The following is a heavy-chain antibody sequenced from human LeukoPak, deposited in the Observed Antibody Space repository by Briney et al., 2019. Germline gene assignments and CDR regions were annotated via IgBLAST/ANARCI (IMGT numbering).Heavy chain of an antibody. Sequence: ASVKVSCKASGGTFSSYAISWVRQAPGQGLEWMGRIIPILGIANYAQKFQGRVTITADKSTSTAYMELNSLRSEDTAVYYCARFMSGNYWGQGTLVTVSS. CDR2: IIPILGIA. CDR3: ARFMSGNY. V-gene: IGHV1-69*04. D-gene: IGHD3-16*01. CDR1: GGTFSSYA. J-gene: IGHJ4*02.